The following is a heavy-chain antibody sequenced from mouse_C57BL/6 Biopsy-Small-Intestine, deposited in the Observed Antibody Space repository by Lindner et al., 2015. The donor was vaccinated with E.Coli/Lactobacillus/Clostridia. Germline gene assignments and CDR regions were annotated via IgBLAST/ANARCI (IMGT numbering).Heavy chain of an antibody. CDR3: ARREVYYFDY. Sequence: VQLQESGPELVKSGASVKISCKASGYSITGNYMNWVKQSPEKSLEWIGEINPSTGGATYNQKFRAKVSLTVDRSSSTFYMQFKSLSSDDSAVYYCARREVYYFDYWGQGTTLTVSS. V-gene: IGHV1-42*01. CDR2: INPSTGGA. J-gene: IGHJ2*01. CDR1: GYSITGNY.